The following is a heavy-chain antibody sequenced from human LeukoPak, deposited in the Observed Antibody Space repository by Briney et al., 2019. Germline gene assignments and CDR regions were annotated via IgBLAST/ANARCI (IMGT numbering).Heavy chain of an antibody. Sequence: PSETLSLTCTVSGGSISSYYWSWIRRPPGKGLEWIGYIYYSGSTNYNPSPKSRVTISVDTSKNQFSLKLSSVTAADTAVYYYARDLYRVPGYFDLWGRGTLVTVSS. D-gene: IGHD1-14*01. V-gene: IGHV4-59*01. CDR3: ARDLYRVPGYFDL. CDR2: IYYSGST. J-gene: IGHJ2*01. CDR1: GGSISSYY.